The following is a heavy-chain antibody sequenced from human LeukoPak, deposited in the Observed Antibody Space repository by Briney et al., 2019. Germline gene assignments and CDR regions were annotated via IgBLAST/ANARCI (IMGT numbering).Heavy chain of an antibody. CDR2: IIPILGIA. J-gene: IGHJ4*02. Sequence: ASVKVSCKASGGTFSSYAISWVRQAPGQGLEWMGRIIPILGIANYAQKFQGRVTITPDKSTSTAYMELSRLRSEDTAVYDCTREVEWVTRVRGVMTETDYWGQGTLVTVSS. CDR3: TREVEWVTRVRGVMTETDY. D-gene: IGHD3-10*01. CDR1: GGTFSSYA. V-gene: IGHV1-69*04.